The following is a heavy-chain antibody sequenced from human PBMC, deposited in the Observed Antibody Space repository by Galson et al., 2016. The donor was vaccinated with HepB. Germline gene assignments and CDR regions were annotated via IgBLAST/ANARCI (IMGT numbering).Heavy chain of an antibody. CDR2: INHSGST. D-gene: IGHD1-26*01. J-gene: IGHJ3*02. CDR1: GGSFSGYF. Sequence: LSLTCAVYGGSFSGYFWSWIRQPPGKGLEWIGEINHSGSTKYNPSLKSRVTISLDTSKNQFSLKLSSVTAADTAVYYCASLLKMPFDIWGQGTMVTVSS. V-gene: IGHV4-34*01. CDR3: ASLLKMPFDI.